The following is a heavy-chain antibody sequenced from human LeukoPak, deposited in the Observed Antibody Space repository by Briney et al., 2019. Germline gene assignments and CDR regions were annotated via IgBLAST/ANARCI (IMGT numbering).Heavy chain of an antibody. J-gene: IGHJ4*02. Sequence: GESLKISFKASGXSFTSYWISWVRQMPGKGLEWMGRIDPSDSYTNYSPSFQGHVIISADKSISTAYLQWSSLKASDTAMYYCAIPLTLYSSGWYGYWGQGTLVTVSS. CDR3: AIPLTLYSSGWYGY. V-gene: IGHV5-10-1*01. D-gene: IGHD6-19*01. CDR2: IDPSDSYT. CDR1: GXSFTSYW.